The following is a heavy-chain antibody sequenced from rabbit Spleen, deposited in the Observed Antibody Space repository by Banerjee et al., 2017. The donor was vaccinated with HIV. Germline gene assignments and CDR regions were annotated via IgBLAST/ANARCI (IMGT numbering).Heavy chain of an antibody. V-gene: IGHV1S45*01. CDR2: IAVGSGGFT. D-gene: IGHD2-1*01. CDR1: GIDFSSYYY. J-gene: IGHJ4*01. Sequence: QQQLEESGGGLVKPGGTLTLTCKASGIDFSSYYYMCWVRQSPGKGLEWIACIAVGSGGFTYYANWAKGRFTISKTSSTTVTLQMTSLTAADTATYFCVRDLGYDDDSEKGYFNLLGQGTLVTVS. CDR3: VRDLGYDDDSEKGYFNL.